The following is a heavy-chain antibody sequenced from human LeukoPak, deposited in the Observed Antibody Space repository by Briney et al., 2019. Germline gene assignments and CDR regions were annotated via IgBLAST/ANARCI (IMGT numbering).Heavy chain of an antibody. V-gene: IGHV3-30-3*01. CDR1: GFTFSSYA. CDR2: IPYDGSNK. J-gene: IGHJ6*02. CDR3: ARGGHRSRGSGWLYYCYSYGMDV. Sequence: GSLRLSCAASGFTFSSYAMHWVRPAPGKGLEWVAVIPYDGSNKYYEDYVKGRFTISREHSKNTLYLQINSLRAEATAVYYCARGGHRSRGSGWLYYCYSYGMDVWGQGTTVTVSS. D-gene: IGHD6-19*01.